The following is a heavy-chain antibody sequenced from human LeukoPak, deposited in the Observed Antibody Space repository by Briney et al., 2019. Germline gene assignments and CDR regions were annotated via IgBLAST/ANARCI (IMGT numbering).Heavy chain of an antibody. D-gene: IGHD3-10*01. Sequence: GASVKVSCKASGYTFTSYGISWVRQAPGQGLEWMGWISAYNGNTNYAQKLQGRVTMTTEQSTSTAYMELRILRSDDTAVYYCARVGQFYGSGSYSFDYWGQGTLVTVSS. V-gene: IGHV1-18*01. CDR3: ARVGQFYGSGSYSFDY. CDR1: GYTFTSYG. CDR2: ISAYNGNT. J-gene: IGHJ4*02.